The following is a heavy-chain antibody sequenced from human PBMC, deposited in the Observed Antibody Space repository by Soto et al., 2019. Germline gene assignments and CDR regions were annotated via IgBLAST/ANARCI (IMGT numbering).Heavy chain of an antibody. V-gene: IGHV1-8*01. CDR1: GYTFTSYD. CDR3: ARVDRYCSSTSCYYYYGMDV. Sequence: GASVKVSCKASGYTFTSYDINWVRQATGQGLEWMGWMNPNSGNTGYAQKFQGRVTMTRNTSISTAYMELSSLRSEDTAVYYCARVDRYCSSTSCYYYYGMDVWDQGTTVTVSS. CDR2: MNPNSGNT. D-gene: IGHD2-2*01. J-gene: IGHJ6*02.